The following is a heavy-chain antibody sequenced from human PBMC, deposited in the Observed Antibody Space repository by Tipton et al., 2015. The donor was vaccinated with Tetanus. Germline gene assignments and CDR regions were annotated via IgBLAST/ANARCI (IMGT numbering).Heavy chain of an antibody. Sequence: TLSLTCTVSGSSITSTTHYWSWIRQPPGKGLEWIGYLYDNGRTKYNPSLNSRVTISVDTPKKQLSLKLTSVTAADTAVYYCARANYDFSKKGPFDSWGQGSLVIVSS. J-gene: IGHJ4*02. V-gene: IGHV4-61*01. CDR2: LYDNGRT. CDR1: GSSITSTTHY. D-gene: IGHD3-3*01. CDR3: ARANYDFSKKGPFDS.